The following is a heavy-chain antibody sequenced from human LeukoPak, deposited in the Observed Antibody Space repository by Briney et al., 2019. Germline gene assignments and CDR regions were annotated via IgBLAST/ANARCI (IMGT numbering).Heavy chain of an antibody. CDR2: ITNDGSRQ. D-gene: IGHD1-1*01. J-gene: IGHJ4*02. V-gene: IGHV3-30*18. CDR1: IFVFSEYY. CDR3: AKGRRTGFVDY. Sequence: GGSLRLSFETSIFVFSEYYMHWVRLAPGKGLEWLVVITNDGSRQYYADSVKGRFTVSRDNSKSLLFLQMESLRHDDTGIYYCAKGRRTGFVDYWGQGALVTVSS.